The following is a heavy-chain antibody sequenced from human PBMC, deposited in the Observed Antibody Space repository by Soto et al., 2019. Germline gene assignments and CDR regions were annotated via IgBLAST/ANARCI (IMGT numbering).Heavy chain of an antibody. D-gene: IGHD3-3*01. J-gene: IGHJ6*02. CDR2: IYWNDDK. CDR3: AHGVFTISYGIDG. V-gene: IGHV2-5*01. Sequence: QITLKESGPTLVKPTQTLTLTCTFSGFSLTTSGVAVGWIRQSPGKALAWLALIYWNDDKRYRPSLNNRLTIAKYTSKNQVVLTMTNMDPVDTATYYSAHGVFTISYGIDGWGQGTTVTVSS. CDR1: GFSLTTSGVA.